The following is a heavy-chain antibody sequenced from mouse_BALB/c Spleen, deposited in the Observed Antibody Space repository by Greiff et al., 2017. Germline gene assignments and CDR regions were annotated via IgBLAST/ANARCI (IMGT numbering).Heavy chain of an antibody. J-gene: IGHJ3*01. Sequence: EVKLEESGPDLVKPSQSLSLTCTVTGYSITSGYSWHWIRQFPGNKLEWMGYIHYSGSTNYNPSLKSRISITRDTSKNQFFLQLNSVTTEDTATYDFAREGDDYRYDERPPWFAYWGQGTLVTVSA. CDR2: IHYSGST. D-gene: IGHD2-14*01. CDR3: AREGDDYRYDERPPWFAY. CDR1: GYSITSGYS. V-gene: IGHV3-1*02.